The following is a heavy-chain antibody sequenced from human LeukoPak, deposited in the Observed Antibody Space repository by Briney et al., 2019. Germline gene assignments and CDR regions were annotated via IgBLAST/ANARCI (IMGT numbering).Heavy chain of an antibody. CDR3: ARRDSSDYYYYGMDV. V-gene: IGHV1-69*13. CDR1: GGTFSSYA. Sequence: ASVKVSCTASGGTFSSYAISWVRQAPGQGLEWMGGIIPIFGTANYAQKFQGRVTITADESTSTAYMELSSLRSEDTAVYYCARRDSSDYYYYGMDVWGQGTTVTVSS. J-gene: IGHJ6*02. CDR2: IIPIFGTA. D-gene: IGHD5-18*01.